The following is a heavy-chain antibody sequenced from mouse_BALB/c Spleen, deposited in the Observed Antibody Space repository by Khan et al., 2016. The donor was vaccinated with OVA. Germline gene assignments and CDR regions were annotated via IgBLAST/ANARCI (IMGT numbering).Heavy chain of an antibody. CDR2: IWAGGST. CDR3: ARYREPVYCDY. J-gene: IGHJ2*01. CDR1: GFSLTSYA. V-gene: IGHV2-9*02. D-gene: IGHD2-12*01. Sequence: QVQLKESGPGLVAPSQSLSITCTVTGFSLTSYAIHWIRQPPGKGLEWLGVIWAGGSTNYNSALMSRLSISKDNSKSQTLLMMNSLQTHDTAMFYWARYREPVYCDYWGQGTTLTVSS.